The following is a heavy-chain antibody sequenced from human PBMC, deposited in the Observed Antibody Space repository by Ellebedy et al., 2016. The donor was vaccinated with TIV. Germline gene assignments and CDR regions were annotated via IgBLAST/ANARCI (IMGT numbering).Heavy chain of an antibody. Sequence: SETLSLXXTVSGYSIRSGYYWGWIRQPPGKGLEWIGSIYHNGSTYYNPSLKGRLAMSLDTSKNQFSLNLRSVTAADTAVYYCARDFYDSTVYTCFDYWGQGTLVIVSS. CDR1: GYSIRSGYY. V-gene: IGHV4-38-2*02. J-gene: IGHJ4*02. CDR3: ARDFYDSTVYTCFDY. D-gene: IGHD3-22*01. CDR2: IYHNGST.